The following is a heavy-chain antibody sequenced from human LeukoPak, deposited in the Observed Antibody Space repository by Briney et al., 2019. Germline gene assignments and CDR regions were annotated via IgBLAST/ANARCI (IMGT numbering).Heavy chain of an antibody. CDR3: ARGYCSSTSCYDYFDY. V-gene: IGHV1-2*02. J-gene: IGHJ4*02. CDR1: GYTFTGYY. Sequence: ASVKVSCKASGYTFTGYYMHWVRQAPGQGLEWMGWINPNSGGTNYAQKFQGRVTMTGDTSISTAYMELSRLRSDDTAVYYCARGYCSSTSCYDYFDYWGQGTLVTVSS. CDR2: INPNSGGT. D-gene: IGHD2-2*01.